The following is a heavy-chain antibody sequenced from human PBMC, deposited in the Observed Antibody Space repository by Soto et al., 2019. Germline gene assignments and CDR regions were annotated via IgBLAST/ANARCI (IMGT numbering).Heavy chain of an antibody. V-gene: IGHV1-69*13. CDR3: ARGYCSGGNCYSGMDV. CDR2: IIPISGTT. Sequence: AASVKVSCKASGGTFSTHAIIWVRRAPGHGLEWMGGIIPISGTTYYTQKFQGRVTITADEPTSTAFMELSSLKSDDTAVFYCARGYCSGGNCYSGMDVWGQGTMVTVSS. D-gene: IGHD2-15*01. CDR1: GGTFSTHA. J-gene: IGHJ6*02.